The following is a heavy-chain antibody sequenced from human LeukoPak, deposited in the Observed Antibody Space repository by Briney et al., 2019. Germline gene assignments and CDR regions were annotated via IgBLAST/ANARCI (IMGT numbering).Heavy chain of an antibody. J-gene: IGHJ6*03. CDR1: GFTFDDYA. CDR2: INWNSGRM. D-gene: IGHD6-19*01. CDR3: AKDGQRRAVSVVTYMDV. Sequence: SLRLFCAAAGFTFDDYAMHWVRQAPGKGLEWVSTINWNSGRMEYADSVKGRFTISRDNAKNSLYLQMNSLRDEDTALYYCAKDGQRRAVSVVTYMDVWGNGTTVTVSS. V-gene: IGHV3-9*01.